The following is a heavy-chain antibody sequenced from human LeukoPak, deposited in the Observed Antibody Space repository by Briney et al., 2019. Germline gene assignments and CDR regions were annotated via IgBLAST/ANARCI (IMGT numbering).Heavy chain of an antibody. CDR1: GFTFSSYA. CDR2: IFGSGGGT. D-gene: IGHD2-15*01. J-gene: IGHJ6*04. Sequence: GGSLRLSCAASGFTFSSYAMSWVRQAPGKGLEWVSAIFGSGGGTYYADSVKGRFPIPRDNSKNTLYLQMNSLRADDTAVYYCAKGLTGLYCSGGSCYSTYYYYYYGMDVWGKGTTVTVSS. CDR3: AKGLTGLYCSGGSCYSTYYYYYYGMDV. V-gene: IGHV3-23*01.